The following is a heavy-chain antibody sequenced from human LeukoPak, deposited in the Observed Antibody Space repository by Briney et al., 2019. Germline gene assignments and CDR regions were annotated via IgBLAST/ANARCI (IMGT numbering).Heavy chain of an antibody. V-gene: IGHV4-59*01. D-gene: IGHD3-10*01. J-gene: IGHJ4*02. CDR1: GGSISSYY. CDR2: IYYSGST. CDR3: ARGSRFGELLPYYFDY. Sequence: SETLSLTCTVSGGSISSYYWSWIRQPPGKGLEWIAYIYYSGSTNYNPSLKSRVTISVDTSKNQFSLKLSSVTAADTAAYYCARGSRFGELLPYYFDYWGQGTLVTVSS.